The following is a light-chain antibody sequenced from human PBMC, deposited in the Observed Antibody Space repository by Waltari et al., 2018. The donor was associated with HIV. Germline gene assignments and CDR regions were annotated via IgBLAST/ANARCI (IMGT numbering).Light chain of an antibody. CDR3: GSSTNSNIVL. Sequence: QSALTQTASVSSHPGQSLTISCTGIYNDIGADKSVPSYQRHQVKVPKLLIYDVTNRPAGVSGRFSGSKSVNTASLTISWLQPDDEADYYCGSSTNSNIVLFGGGTKLTVL. CDR2: DVT. CDR1: YNDIGADKS. V-gene: IGLV2-14*01. J-gene: IGLJ2*01.